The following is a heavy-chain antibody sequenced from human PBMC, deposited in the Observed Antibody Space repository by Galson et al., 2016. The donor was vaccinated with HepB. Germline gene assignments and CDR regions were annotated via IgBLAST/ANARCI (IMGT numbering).Heavy chain of an antibody. D-gene: IGHD3-10*01. Sequence: SVKVSCKASGYTFSTYRMSWVRQAPGQGLEWMGWISACNGDTNYGQYFRGRVTLTTDASKSTVYMELRSLRADNTAVYYCVRDQFSCGSGSWEVCFDPWGQGTLVTVSS. CDR1: GYTFSTYR. CDR2: ISACNGDT. V-gene: IGHV1-18*01. CDR3: VRDQFSCGSGSWEVCFDP. J-gene: IGHJ5*02.